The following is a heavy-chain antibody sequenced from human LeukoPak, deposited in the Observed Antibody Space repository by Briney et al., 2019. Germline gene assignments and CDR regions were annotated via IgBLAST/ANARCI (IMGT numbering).Heavy chain of an antibody. CDR3: ARAIPGPKHYYYMDV. V-gene: IGHV1-18*01. CDR2: ISAYNGNT. J-gene: IGHJ6*03. Sequence: ASVKLSCKASGYTFTSYGISWVRQAPGQGLEWMGWISAYNGNTNYAQKLQGRVTMTTDTSTSTAYMELRSLISDDTAVYYCARAIPGPKHYYYMDVWGKGTTVTISS. CDR1: GYTFTSYG.